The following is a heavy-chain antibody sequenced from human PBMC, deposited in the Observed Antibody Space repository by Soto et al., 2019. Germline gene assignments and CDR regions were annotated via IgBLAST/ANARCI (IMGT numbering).Heavy chain of an antibody. CDR1: GFTFSSYA. D-gene: IGHD2-2*01. J-gene: IGHJ4*02. Sequence: GGSLRLSCSASGFTFSSYAMNWVRQAPGKGLEWVSVISGSGGSTYYADSVKGRFTISRDNSKNTLYLQMNSLRAEDTAVYYCAKGARYCGSTSCYYWNIDYWGQGTLVTVYS. CDR3: AKGARYCGSTSCYYWNIDY. V-gene: IGHV3-23*01. CDR2: ISGSGGST.